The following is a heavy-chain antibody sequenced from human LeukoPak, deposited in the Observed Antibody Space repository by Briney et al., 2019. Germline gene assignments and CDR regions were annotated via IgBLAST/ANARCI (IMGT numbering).Heavy chain of an antibody. CDR1: GYTFTGYY. D-gene: IGHD6-19*01. V-gene: IGHV1-2*02. Sequence: ASVTVSCKASGYTFTGYYMHWVRQAPGQGLEWMGWINPNSGGTNYAQKFQGRVTMTRDTSISTAYMELSRLRSDDTAVYYCAICSGWFGWFDPWGQGTLVTVSS. CDR3: AICSGWFGWFDP. J-gene: IGHJ5*02. CDR2: INPNSGGT.